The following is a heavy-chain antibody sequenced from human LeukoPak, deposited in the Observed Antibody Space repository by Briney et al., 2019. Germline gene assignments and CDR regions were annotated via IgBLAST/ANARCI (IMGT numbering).Heavy chain of an antibody. J-gene: IGHJ3*02. V-gene: IGHV3-53*01. D-gene: IGHD2-21*02. Sequence: GGSLRLSFATSGFLVSSDYMSWVRQAPGKGLECVSLIHASGNIYFPDSVKGRFTVSRDNSKNTLYLQMNSLRAEDTAVYYCARCSGDCYYGFDIWGQGTMVTVSS. CDR2: IHASGNI. CDR3: ARCSGDCYYGFDI. CDR1: GFLVSSDY.